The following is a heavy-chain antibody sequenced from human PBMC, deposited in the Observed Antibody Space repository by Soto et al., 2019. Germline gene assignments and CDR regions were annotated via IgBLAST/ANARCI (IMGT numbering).Heavy chain of an antibody. D-gene: IGHD4-17*01. CDR2: IYYSGST. Sequence: PSETLSLTCTVSGGSISSYYWSWIWQPPGKGLEWIGYIYYSGSTNYNPSLKSPVTISVDTSKNQFSLKLSSVTAADTAVYYCARGGPDYGDFYSDYWGQGTLVTVSS. J-gene: IGHJ4*02. CDR1: GGSISSYY. CDR3: ARGGPDYGDFYSDY. V-gene: IGHV4-59*01.